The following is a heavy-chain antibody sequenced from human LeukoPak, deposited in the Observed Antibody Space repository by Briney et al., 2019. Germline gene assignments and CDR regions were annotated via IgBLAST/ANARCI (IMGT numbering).Heavy chain of an antibody. CDR1: GYTFTTYW. Sequence: GESLKISCKGSGYTFTTYWIGWVRQMPGKGLEWMGIIYPGDSDPRYSPSFQGQVTISADTSISTAYLQWSSLKASDRAMYYCVRHGLGSSWFGFDYWGQGTLVTVSS. CDR2: IYPGDSDP. CDR3: VRHGLGSSWFGFDY. V-gene: IGHV5-51*01. J-gene: IGHJ4*02. D-gene: IGHD6-13*01.